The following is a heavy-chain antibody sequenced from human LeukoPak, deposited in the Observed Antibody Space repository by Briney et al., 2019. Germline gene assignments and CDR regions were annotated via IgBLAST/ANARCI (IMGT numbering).Heavy chain of an antibody. CDR1: GFSVSSYY. J-gene: IGHJ4*02. Sequence: GGSLRLSCAASGFSVSSYYMDWVRQAPGKGLEWVSVIYSGGSTYYADSVKGRFTIPRDNSKNTLFVQMNSLRAEDTAVYYCAREGSNGGYDYWGQGTLVTVAS. CDR2: IYSGGST. CDR3: AREGSNGGYDY. D-gene: IGHD2-8*01. V-gene: IGHV3-53*01.